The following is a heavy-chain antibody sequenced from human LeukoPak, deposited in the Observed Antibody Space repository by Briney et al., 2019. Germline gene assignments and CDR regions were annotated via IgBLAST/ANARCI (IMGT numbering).Heavy chain of an antibody. D-gene: IGHD5-24*01. CDR1: GGSISSYY. Sequence: SETLSLTCTVSGGSISSYYRSWIRQPPGKGLEWIGYIYYSGSTNYNPSLKSRVTISVDTSKNQFSLKLSSVTAADTAVYYCARDKRGRDYFDYWGQGTLVTVSS. V-gene: IGHV4-59*01. CDR2: IYYSGST. J-gene: IGHJ4*02. CDR3: ARDKRGRDYFDY.